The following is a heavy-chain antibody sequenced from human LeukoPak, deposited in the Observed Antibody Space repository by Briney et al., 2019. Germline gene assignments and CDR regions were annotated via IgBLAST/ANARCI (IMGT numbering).Heavy chain of an antibody. D-gene: IGHD6-13*01. Sequence: GGSLRLSCAASGFTFSSYGMHWVRQAPGKGLEWVAVIWYDGSNKYYADSVKGRSTISRDNSKNTLYLQMNSLRAEDTAVYYCARDIAARWYYFDYWGQGTLVTVSS. V-gene: IGHV3-33*01. J-gene: IGHJ4*02. CDR3: ARDIAARWYYFDY. CDR2: IWYDGSNK. CDR1: GFTFSSYG.